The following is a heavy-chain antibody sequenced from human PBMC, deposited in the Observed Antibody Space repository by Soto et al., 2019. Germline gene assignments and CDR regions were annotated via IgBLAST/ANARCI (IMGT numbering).Heavy chain of an antibody. CDR3: ARERGCSGGGCYSGINWYFDL. CDR2: ISYDGSNK. V-gene: IGHV3-30-3*01. Sequence: QVQLVESGGGVVQPGRSLRLSCAASGFTFSSYAMHWVRQAPGKGLEWVAVISYDGSNKYYADSVKGRFTISRDNSKNTLYLQMNSLRAEDTAVYYCARERGCSGGGCYSGINWYFDLWGRGTLVTVSS. D-gene: IGHD2-15*01. CDR1: GFTFSSYA. J-gene: IGHJ2*01.